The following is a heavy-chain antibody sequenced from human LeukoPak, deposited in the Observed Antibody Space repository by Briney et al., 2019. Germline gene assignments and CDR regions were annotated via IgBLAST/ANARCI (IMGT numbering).Heavy chain of an antibody. V-gene: IGHV1-69*04. CDR3: ARGPVVAAITLNYCYGMDV. J-gene: IGHJ6*02. D-gene: IGHD2-15*01. CDR1: GYTFTSYG. Sequence: ASVKVSCKASGYTFTSYGISWVRQAPGQGLEWMGRIIPILGIANYAQKFQGRVTITADKSTSTAYMELSSLRSEDTAVYYCARGPVVAAITLNYCYGMDVLGQGTTVTVSS. CDR2: IIPILGIA.